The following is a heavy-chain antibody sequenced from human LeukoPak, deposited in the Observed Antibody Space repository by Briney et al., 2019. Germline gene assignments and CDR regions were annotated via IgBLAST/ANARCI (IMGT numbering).Heavy chain of an antibody. CDR2: ISDSGGRT. CDR3: AKRGVVIRVILVGFHKEAYYFDS. D-gene: IGHD3-22*01. Sequence: PGGSLRLSCAVSGINLSNYGMSWVRQAPGKGLEWVAGISDSGGRTNYADSVKGRFTIPRDSPKNTLYLQMNSLRAEDTAVYFCAKRGVVIRVILVGFHKEAYYFDSWGQGALVTVSS. CDR1: GINLSNYG. V-gene: IGHV3-23*01. J-gene: IGHJ4*02.